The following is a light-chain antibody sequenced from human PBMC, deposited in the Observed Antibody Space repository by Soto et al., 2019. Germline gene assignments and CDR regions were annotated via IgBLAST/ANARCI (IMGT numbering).Light chain of an antibody. J-gene: IGLJ1*01. CDR1: SSNIGGNS. CDR2: DDI. V-gene: IGLV1-51*01. CDR3: GSWDSSLSAYV. Sequence: QSVLTQPPSVSASPGQKVTISCSGSSSNIGGNSVSWYQQLPGTAPKLLIYDDIKRPSGIPDRFSGSKSGTSATLGITGFQTGDEAVYYCGSWDSSLSAYVFGTGTKV.